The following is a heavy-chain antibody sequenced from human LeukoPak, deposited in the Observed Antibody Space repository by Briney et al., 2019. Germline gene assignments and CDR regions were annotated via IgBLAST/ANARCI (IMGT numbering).Heavy chain of an antibody. J-gene: IGHJ6*03. Sequence: PSETLSLTCTGSGGSISSYYWSWIRQPPGKGLKWIGYIYYSGSTNYNPSLKSRVTISVDTSKNQFSLKLSSVTAADTAVYYCARVRYCSSTSCYKGDYYYYYMDVWGKGTTVTVSS. CDR1: GGSISSYY. CDR2: IYYSGST. V-gene: IGHV4-59*01. D-gene: IGHD2-2*02. CDR3: ARVRYCSSTSCYKGDYYYYYMDV.